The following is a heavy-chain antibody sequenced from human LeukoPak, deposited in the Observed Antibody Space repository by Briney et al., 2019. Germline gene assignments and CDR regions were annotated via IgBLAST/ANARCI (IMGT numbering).Heavy chain of an antibody. CDR1: GFSCTDYP. J-gene: IGHJ4*02. CDR2: IRTTAEGAKYA. D-gene: IGHD3-9*01. V-gene: IGHV3-48*02. Sequence: GGSLRLSCATSGFSCTDYPRNWVRQAPGKGREWISNIRTTAEGAKYAYYADSVKGRVTISRDDGKNTLYLHMNSLRDDDTAVYYCATDQRYAFDYWGQGILVTVSS. CDR3: ATDQRYAFDY.